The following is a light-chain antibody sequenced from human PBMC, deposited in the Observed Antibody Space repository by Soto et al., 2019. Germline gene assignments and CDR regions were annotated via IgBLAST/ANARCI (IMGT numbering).Light chain of an antibody. J-gene: IGKJ2*01. Sequence: ETVRTKSPAPRSVSPGERVTLSCSASQSVGSHLAWYQQIPGQIPRLILYATSVRATGVPARFRGSGSWTEVALTISSLQSEDFAVYYCQQYNDWPPYTFGHGTKLE. V-gene: IGKV3-15*01. CDR1: QSVGSH. CDR2: ATS. CDR3: QQYNDWPPYT.